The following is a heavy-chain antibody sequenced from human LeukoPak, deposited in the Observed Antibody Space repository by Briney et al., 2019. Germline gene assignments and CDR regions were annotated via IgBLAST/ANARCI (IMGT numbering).Heavy chain of an antibody. CDR2: IYYSGST. D-gene: IGHD3-10*01. CDR3: ARNLRGVIK. J-gene: IGHJ4*02. CDR1: GGSISSSSYY. V-gene: IGHV4-39*07. Sequence: TSETLSLTCTVSGGSISSSSYYWGWIRQPPGKGLEWIGSIYYSGSTYYNPSLKSRVTISVDTSKDQFSLKLSSVTAADTAVYYCARNLRGVIKWGQGTLVTVSS.